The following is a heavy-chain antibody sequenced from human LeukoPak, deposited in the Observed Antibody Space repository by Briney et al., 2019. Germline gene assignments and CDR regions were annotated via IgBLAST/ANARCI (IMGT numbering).Heavy chain of an antibody. V-gene: IGHV3-7*01. Sequence: GGSLRPSCAASGFTFSYYWMTWVRQAPGEGLELLANIKGSGSEKYYVDFVKGRFTISRDNADNLVYLQMNSLRVEDTAVYYCARGWGEKGRCRGGTCNNPQFDYWGQGILVTVSS. CDR1: GFTFSYYW. J-gene: IGHJ4*02. CDR2: IKGSGSEK. D-gene: IGHD2-15*01. CDR3: ARGWGEKGRCRGGTCNNPQFDY.